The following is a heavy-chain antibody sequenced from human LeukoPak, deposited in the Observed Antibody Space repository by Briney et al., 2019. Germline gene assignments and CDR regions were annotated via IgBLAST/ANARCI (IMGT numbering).Heavy chain of an antibody. V-gene: IGHV3-15*01. Sequence: GGSLRLSCVLSGLTFSDAWMSWVRQAPGKGLEWVGRIRNDRITDYAAPVQGRFSISRDNSKNTFYLQMNSLRTEDTGMYFCTWMATISTVDYWGQGTLVTVSS. D-gene: IGHD5-12*01. CDR2: IRNDRIT. CDR3: TWMATISTVDY. J-gene: IGHJ4*02. CDR1: GLTFSDAW.